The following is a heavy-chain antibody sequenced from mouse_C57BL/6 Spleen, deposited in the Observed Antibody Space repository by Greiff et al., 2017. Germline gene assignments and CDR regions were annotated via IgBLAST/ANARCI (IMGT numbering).Heavy chain of an antibody. CDR1: GYTFTSYW. CDR3: ARSDYEAY. D-gene: IGHD2-4*01. CDR2: IDPSDSYT. J-gene: IGHJ3*01. V-gene: IGHV1-50*01. Sequence: VQLQQPGAELVKPGASVKLSCKASGYTFTSYWMQWVKQRPGQGLEWIGEIDPSDSYTNYNQKFKGKATLTVDTSSSTAYMQLSSLTSEDSAVYCCARSDYEAYWGQGTLVTVSA.